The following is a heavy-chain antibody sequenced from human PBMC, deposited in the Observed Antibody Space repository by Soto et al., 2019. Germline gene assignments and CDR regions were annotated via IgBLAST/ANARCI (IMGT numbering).Heavy chain of an antibody. Sequence: SETLSLTCAVYVGSFSGYYWSWIRQPPGKGLEWIGEINHSGSTNYNPSLKSRVTISVDTSKNQFSLKLSSVTAADTAVYYCARDGLYDYIWGSHRYKGDCGQGTLVTVSS. CDR2: INHSGST. CDR1: VGSFSGYY. D-gene: IGHD3-16*02. V-gene: IGHV4-34*01. J-gene: IGHJ4*02. CDR3: ARDGLYDYIWGSHRYKGD.